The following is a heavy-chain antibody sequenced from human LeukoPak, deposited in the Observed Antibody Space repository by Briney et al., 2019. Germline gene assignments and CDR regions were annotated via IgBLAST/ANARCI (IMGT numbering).Heavy chain of an antibody. CDR3: VRAMYYDFWSGRSKPSARFYYYMDV. V-gene: IGHV3-74*01. J-gene: IGHJ6*03. CDR1: RFTFSDYW. D-gene: IGHD3-3*01. Sequence: GGSLRLSCAASRFTFSDYWMHWVRQVPGKGLEWGSRINSDGDTTNYGDSVKGRFTVSRDNAQNTLYLEMNSLRADDTAVYYCVRAMYYDFWSGRSKPSARFYYYMDVWGIGTTVTVSS. CDR2: INSDGDTT.